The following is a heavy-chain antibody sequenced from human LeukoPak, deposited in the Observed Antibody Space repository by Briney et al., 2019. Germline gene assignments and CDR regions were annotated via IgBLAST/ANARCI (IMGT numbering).Heavy chain of an antibody. D-gene: IGHD3-10*01. CDR2: MNPNSGNT. CDR3: ARGRVLLRFGDLPRDMDG. J-gene: IGHJ6*03. V-gene: IGHV1-8*01. CDR1: GYTFTSYD. Sequence: ASVKVSCKASGYTFTSYDINWVRQAPGQGLEWMGWMNPNSGNTGYAQKFQGRVTMTRNTSISTAYMELSSLRSEDTAVYYCARGRVLLRFGDLPRDMDGWGKGTTVTVSS.